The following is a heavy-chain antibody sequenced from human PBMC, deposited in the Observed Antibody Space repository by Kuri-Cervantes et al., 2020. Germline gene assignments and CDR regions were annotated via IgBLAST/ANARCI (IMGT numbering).Heavy chain of an antibody. J-gene: IGHJ6*02. CDR3: ASMALQSFPYYSVGLDV. V-gene: IGHV3-23*01. Sequence: GGSLRLSCAASGFTFSSYAMSWVRQAPGKGLEWVSAISGSGGSTYYADSVKGRFTISRDNSKNTLYLQMNSLRDEDTAIYYCASMALQSFPYYSVGLDVWGQGTTVTVSS. CDR2: ISGSGGST. D-gene: IGHD2-15*01. CDR1: GFTFSSYA.